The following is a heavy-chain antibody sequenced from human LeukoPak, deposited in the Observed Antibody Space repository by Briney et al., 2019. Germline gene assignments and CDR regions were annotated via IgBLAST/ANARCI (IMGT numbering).Heavy chain of an antibody. D-gene: IGHD6-19*01. CDR3: ARSSGWYG. CDR1: GFTFSFFA. V-gene: IGHV3-23*01. CDR2: ISDSGDST. J-gene: IGHJ4*02. Sequence: GGSLRLSCSASGFTFSFFAMSWVRQAPGKGLEWVSAISDSGDSTYYADSVKGRFTISRDNSKNTLHLQMNSLRAEDTAVYYCARSSGWYGWGQGTLVTVSS.